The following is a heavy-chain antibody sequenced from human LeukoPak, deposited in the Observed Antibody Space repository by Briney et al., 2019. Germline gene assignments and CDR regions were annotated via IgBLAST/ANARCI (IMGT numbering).Heavy chain of an antibody. V-gene: IGHV1-69*05. J-gene: IGHJ4*02. Sequence: ASVKVSCKASGGTFSSYAISWVRQAPGQGLEWMGGIIPIFGTANYAQKLQGSVTMTTDTSTSTAYMELRSLRSDDTAVYYCARDEYYDILTGPYYFDYWGQGTLVTVSS. D-gene: IGHD3-9*01. CDR1: GGTFSSYA. CDR3: ARDEYYDILTGPYYFDY. CDR2: IIPIFGTA.